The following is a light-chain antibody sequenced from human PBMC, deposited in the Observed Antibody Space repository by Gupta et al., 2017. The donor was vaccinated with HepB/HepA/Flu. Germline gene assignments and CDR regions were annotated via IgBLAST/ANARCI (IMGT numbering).Light chain of an antibody. V-gene: IGKV3-11*01. CDR1: QSVSSY. CDR2: DAS. CDR3: QQRSNWPPWT. J-gene: IGKJ1*01. Sequence: DIVLTQSPATLSLSPGERATLSCRASQSVSSYLAWYQQKPGQAPRLLIYDASNRDTGIPARFSGSGYGKDLTLTISSREPEDFAVYYCQQRSNWPPWTFGQGTKVEIK.